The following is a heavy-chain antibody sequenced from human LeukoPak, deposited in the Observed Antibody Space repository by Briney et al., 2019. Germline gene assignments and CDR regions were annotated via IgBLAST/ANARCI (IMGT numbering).Heavy chain of an antibody. CDR3: ARELWFGETIDY. Sequence: ASVTVSFKASSYTFTSYGISWVRQAPGQGLEWMGWISAYNGNTNYAQKLQGRVTMTTDTSTSTAYTELRSLRSDDTAVYYCARELWFGETIDYWGQGTLVTVSS. V-gene: IGHV1-18*01. D-gene: IGHD3-10*01. J-gene: IGHJ4*02. CDR2: ISAYNGNT. CDR1: SYTFTSYG.